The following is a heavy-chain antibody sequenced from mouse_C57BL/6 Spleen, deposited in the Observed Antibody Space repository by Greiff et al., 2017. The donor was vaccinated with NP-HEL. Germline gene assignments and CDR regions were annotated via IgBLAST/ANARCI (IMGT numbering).Heavy chain of an antibody. CDR1: GFTFSDYY. V-gene: IGHV5-12*01. J-gene: IGHJ3*01. Sequence: EVHLVESGGGLVQPGGSLKLSCAASGFTFSDYYMYWVRQTPEKRLEWVAYISNGGGSTYYPDTVKGRFTISRDNAKNTLYLQMSRLKSEDTAMYYCARQGALTGTFADWGQGTLVTVSA. CDR2: ISNGGGST. D-gene: IGHD4-1*01. CDR3: ARQGALTGTFAD.